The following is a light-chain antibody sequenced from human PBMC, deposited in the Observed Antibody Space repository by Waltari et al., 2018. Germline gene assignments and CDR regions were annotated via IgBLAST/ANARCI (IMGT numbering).Light chain of an antibody. Sequence: DIQMTQSPFSLSASVGDRVTITCRASQSISSYLNLYQQKPGRAPKLLIYAASSLQSGVPSRFSGSGSGTDFTLTISSLQPEDFATYYCQQSYSTRWTFGQGTKVEIK. CDR3: QQSYSTRWT. J-gene: IGKJ1*01. CDR2: AAS. CDR1: QSISSY. V-gene: IGKV1-39*01.